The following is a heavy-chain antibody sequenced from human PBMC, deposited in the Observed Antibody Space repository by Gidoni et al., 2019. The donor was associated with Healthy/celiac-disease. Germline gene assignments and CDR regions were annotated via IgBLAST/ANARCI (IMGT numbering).Heavy chain of an antibody. CDR1: GFTFSSYG. Sequence: QVQLVESGGGVVQPGRSRRLSCAASGFTFSSYGIHWFRQAPGKGLEWVAVISYDGSNKYYADSVKGRFTISRDNSKNTLYLQMNSLRAEDTAVYYCAKDRAGSSGYYPYYYGMDVWGQGTTVTVSS. CDR2: ISYDGSNK. CDR3: AKDRAGSSGYYPYYYGMDV. D-gene: IGHD3-22*01. J-gene: IGHJ6*02. V-gene: IGHV3-30*18.